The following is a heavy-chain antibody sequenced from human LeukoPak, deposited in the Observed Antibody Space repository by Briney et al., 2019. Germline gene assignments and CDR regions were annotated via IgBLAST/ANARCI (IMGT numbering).Heavy chain of an antibody. CDR2: INHSGST. CDR1: GGSFSGYY. D-gene: IGHD3-16*02. CDR3: AGGPYVDYVWGSYRYRYYFDY. Sequence: PSETLSLTCAVYGGSFSGYYWSWIRQPPGKGLEWIGKINHSGSTNYNPSLKSRVTISVDTSKNQFSLKLSSVTAVDTAVYYCAGGPYVDYVWGSYRYRYYFDYWGQGTLVTVSS. V-gene: IGHV4-34*01. J-gene: IGHJ4*02.